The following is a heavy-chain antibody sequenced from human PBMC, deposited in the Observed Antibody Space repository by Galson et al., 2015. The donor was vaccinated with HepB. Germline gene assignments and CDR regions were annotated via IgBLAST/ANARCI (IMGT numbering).Heavy chain of an antibody. CDR1: GFTVGSNY. D-gene: IGHD4-23*01. Sequence: SLRLSCAASGFTVGSNYMSWVRQAPGKGLEWVSVIYSGGNTYYADSVKGRFTFSRDNSKNTLYLQMNSLRVEDTAMYYCTSTMVTQFDYWGQGALVTVSS. V-gene: IGHV3-53*01. CDR3: TSTMVTQFDY. J-gene: IGHJ4*02. CDR2: IYSGGNT.